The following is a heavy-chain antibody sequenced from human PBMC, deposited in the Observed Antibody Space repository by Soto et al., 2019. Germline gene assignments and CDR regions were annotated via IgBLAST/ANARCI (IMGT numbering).Heavy chain of an antibody. Sequence: ETLSLTCNVSGGSISDFYWSWIRHSPGKRLEWIGYLYYTGSTNYNPALKSRVTISLDTSKNQFSLKVRSVTAADTAVYYCARGGGYDFRSSQAPPIDVWGQGTTVTVSS. V-gene: IGHV4-59*01. CDR3: ARGGGYDFRSSQAPPIDV. CDR1: GGSISDFY. J-gene: IGHJ6*02. D-gene: IGHD3-3*01. CDR2: LYYTGST.